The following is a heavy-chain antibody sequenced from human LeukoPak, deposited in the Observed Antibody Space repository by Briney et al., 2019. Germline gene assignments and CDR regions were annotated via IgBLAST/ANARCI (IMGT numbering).Heavy chain of an antibody. Sequence: GGSLRLSCAASGFTFSNAWMSWVRQAPGKGLEWVGRIKSKADGGTTEYAAEYAAPVKGRFTISRDDSKSTLYLHMNSLKTEDTAVYYCTAAYNSRRQWGQGALVTVSS. CDR2: IKSKADGGTTEYAA. J-gene: IGHJ4*02. CDR1: GFTFSNAW. V-gene: IGHV3-15*01. CDR3: TAAYNSRRQ. D-gene: IGHD1-14*01.